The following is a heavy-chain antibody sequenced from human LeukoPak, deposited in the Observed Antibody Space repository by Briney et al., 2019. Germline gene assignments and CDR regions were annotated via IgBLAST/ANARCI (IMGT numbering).Heavy chain of an antibody. D-gene: IGHD2-15*01. J-gene: IGHJ2*01. CDR3: ARDLSIHCSGGSCYSSWYFDL. V-gene: IGHV3-7*05. Sequence: EGSLRLSCAASGFTFSSYWMSWVRQAPGKGLEWVANIKQDGSEKYYVDSVKGRFTISRDNAKNSLCLQMNSLRAEDTAVYYCARDLSIHCSGGSCYSSWYFDLWGRGTLVTVSS. CDR2: IKQDGSEK. CDR1: GFTFSSYW.